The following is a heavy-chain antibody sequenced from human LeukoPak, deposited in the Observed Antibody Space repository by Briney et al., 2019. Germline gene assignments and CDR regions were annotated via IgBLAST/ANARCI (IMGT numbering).Heavy chain of an antibody. V-gene: IGHV1-3*01. CDR2: ISAGSGNT. CDR1: GDTTKTNA. J-gene: IGHJ3*02. Sequence: GASVKVSCKASGDTTKTNALVWLRQAPGQSPEWMGWISAGSGNTKYSQKFQDRITITRDTSARTTYMELSSLTSGDTAVYYCARDPIRITMIVVPRWAFDIWGQGTMVTVSS. D-gene: IGHD3-22*01. CDR3: ARDPIRITMIVVPRWAFDI.